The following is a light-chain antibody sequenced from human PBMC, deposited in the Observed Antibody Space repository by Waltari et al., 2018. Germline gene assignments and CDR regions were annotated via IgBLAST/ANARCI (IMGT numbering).Light chain of an antibody. J-gene: IGKJ1*01. CDR1: QSVRGS. CDR2: GAS. CDR3: QHYVRLPAT. Sequence: EIVLTQSPGTLSLSPGERATLPCRAGQSVRGSLAWYQQKAGQAPRLLIYGASSRATGIPDRFSGSGSGTDFSLTISRLEPEDFAVYYCQHYVRLPATFGQGTKVEIK. V-gene: IGKV3-20*01.